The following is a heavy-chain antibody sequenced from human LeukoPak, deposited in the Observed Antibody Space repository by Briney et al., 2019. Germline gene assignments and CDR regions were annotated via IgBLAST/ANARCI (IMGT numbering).Heavy chain of an antibody. Sequence: HPGGSLRLSCEASGFSLSSYAMHWVRQAPGKGLEWVSFVSFDGRNKNYADSVRGRFTISRDNSKNTLYLQMTSLRNEDTAVYFCARIVGHTRTDFWGQGTLVTVSS. V-gene: IGHV3-30*04. D-gene: IGHD1-26*01. J-gene: IGHJ4*02. CDR2: VSFDGRNK. CDR3: ARIVGHTRTDF. CDR1: GFSLSSYA.